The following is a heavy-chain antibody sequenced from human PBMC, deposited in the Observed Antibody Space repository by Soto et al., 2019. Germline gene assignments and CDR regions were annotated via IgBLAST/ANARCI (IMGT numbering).Heavy chain of an antibody. Sequence: ASVKVSCKASGYTFTSYGISWVRQAPGQGREWMGWISAYNGNTNYAQKLQGRVTMTTDTSTSTAYMELRSLRSDDTAVYYCARVESGYCSGGSCYGYYYGMDVWGQGTTVTVSS. CDR1: GYTFTSYG. CDR3: ARVESGYCSGGSCYGYYYGMDV. J-gene: IGHJ6*02. V-gene: IGHV1-18*01. D-gene: IGHD2-15*01. CDR2: ISAYNGNT.